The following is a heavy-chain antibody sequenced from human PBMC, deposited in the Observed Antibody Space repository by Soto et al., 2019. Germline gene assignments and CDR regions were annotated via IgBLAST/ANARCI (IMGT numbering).Heavy chain of an antibody. D-gene: IGHD5-12*01. CDR2: IIPILGIA. Sequence: QVQLVQSGAEVKKPGSSVKVSCKASGGTFSSYTISWVRQAPGQGLEWMGRIIPILGIANYAQKFQGRVTITADKSTSTAYMEMRSLRSEDTAVYYCARARELATQWEDYYYGRDVWGQGTTVTVSS. CDR1: GGTFSSYT. V-gene: IGHV1-69*02. CDR3: ARARELATQWEDYYYGRDV. J-gene: IGHJ6*02.